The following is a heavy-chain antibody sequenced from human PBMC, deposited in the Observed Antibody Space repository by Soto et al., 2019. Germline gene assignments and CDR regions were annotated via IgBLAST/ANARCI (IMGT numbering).Heavy chain of an antibody. V-gene: IGHV3-7*01. D-gene: IGHD2-15*01. CDR1: GFTLSTFW. CDR2: IKQDRREK. J-gene: IGHJ5*02. CDR3: ARDRHYCSAGSCYYWFDP. Sequence: GGSLRLSCAASGFTLSTFWMSWVRQAPGKGLEWVANIKQDRREKFYVDSVKGRFTIFRDNANNSLYLQMNSLRAEDTAVYYCARDRHYCSAGSCYYWFDPWGQGTLVTVSS.